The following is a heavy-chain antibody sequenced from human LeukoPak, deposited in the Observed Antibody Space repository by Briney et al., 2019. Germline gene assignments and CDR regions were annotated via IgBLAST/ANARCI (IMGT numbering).Heavy chain of an antibody. J-gene: IGHJ4*02. Sequence: GASVKVSCKASGGTFSSYTISWVRQAPGQGLEWMGRTIPILGIANYAQKFQGRVTITADKSTSTAYMELSSLRSEDTAVYYCARDTVGIPATWGQGTLVTVSS. V-gene: IGHV1-69*04. CDR3: ARDTVGIPAT. CDR1: GGTFSSYT. D-gene: IGHD2-2*01. CDR2: TIPILGIA.